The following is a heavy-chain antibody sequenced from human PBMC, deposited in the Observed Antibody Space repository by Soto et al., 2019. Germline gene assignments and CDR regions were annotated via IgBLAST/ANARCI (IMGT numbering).Heavy chain of an antibody. Sequence: VSLTCAVYGGSFSGYYWSWIRQPPGKGLEWIGEINHSGSTNYNPSLKSRVTISVDTSKNQFSLKLSSVTAADTAVYYCARGQRGLLAYYYYGMDGWGQGNTVTV. J-gene: IGHJ6*02. V-gene: IGHV4-34*01. CDR3: ARGQRGLLAYYYYGMDG. CDR1: GGSFSGYY. CDR2: INHSGST. D-gene: IGHD3-22*01.